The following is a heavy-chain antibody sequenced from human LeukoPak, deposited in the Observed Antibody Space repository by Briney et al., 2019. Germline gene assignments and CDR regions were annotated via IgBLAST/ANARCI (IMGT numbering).Heavy chain of an antibody. CDR3: ARGAYASAWYAFDI. CDR1: GGSVRNYY. V-gene: IGHV4-59*02. D-gene: IGHD6-19*01. Sequence: PSETLSLTCSVSGGSVRNYYWNWIRQPPRKGLEWIGYVYYTGSSNSDPSLKSRVTMFVDTSKNQLSLRLSSVSALDTAVYYCARGAYASAWYAFDIWGPGTGVSVTS. CDR2: VYYTGSS. J-gene: IGHJ3*02.